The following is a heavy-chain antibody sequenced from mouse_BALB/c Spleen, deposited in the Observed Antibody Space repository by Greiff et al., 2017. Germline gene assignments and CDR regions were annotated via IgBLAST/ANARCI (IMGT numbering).Heavy chain of an antibody. D-gene: IGHD1-1*01. Sequence: EVKVVESGGGLVKPGGSLKLSCAASGFTFSDYYMYWVRQTPEKRLEWVATISDGGSYTYYPDSVKGRFTISRDNAKNNLYLQMSSLKSEDTAMYYCARAYAYYGSSLYAMDYWGQGTSVTVSS. CDR2: ISDGGSYT. CDR1: GFTFSDYY. CDR3: ARAYAYYGSSLYAMDY. V-gene: IGHV5-4*02. J-gene: IGHJ4*01.